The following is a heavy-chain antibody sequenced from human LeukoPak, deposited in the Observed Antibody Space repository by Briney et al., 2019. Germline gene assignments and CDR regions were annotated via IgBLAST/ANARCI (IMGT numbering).Heavy chain of an antibody. J-gene: IGHJ6*03. Sequence: GGSLRLSCAASGFTFSYYSMNWVRQAPGRGLEWVSCISSSSSLIFYSDSVRGRLTISRDNAKNLLYLHMNSLRVEDTAVYYCAKVDRGDYSSSPVPYYNYYMNVWGKGTTVTVSS. V-gene: IGHV3-21*01. CDR3: AKVDRGDYSSSPVPYYNYYMNV. D-gene: IGHD6-13*01. CDR1: GFTFSYYS. CDR2: ISSSSSLI.